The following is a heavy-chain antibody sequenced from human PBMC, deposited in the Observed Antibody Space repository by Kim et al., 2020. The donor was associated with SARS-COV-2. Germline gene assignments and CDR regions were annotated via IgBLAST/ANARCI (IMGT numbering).Heavy chain of an antibody. CDR1: GGSISSYY. V-gene: IGHV4-59*01. CDR3: ARGFDY. Sequence: SETLSLTCTVSGGSISSYYWSWIRQPPGKGMEWIGDIYYRGSTNYNPSLKSRVTISVDTSKNQFSLKVSSVTAADTAVYYCARGFDYWGQGTLVTVSS. J-gene: IGHJ4*02. CDR2: IYYRGST.